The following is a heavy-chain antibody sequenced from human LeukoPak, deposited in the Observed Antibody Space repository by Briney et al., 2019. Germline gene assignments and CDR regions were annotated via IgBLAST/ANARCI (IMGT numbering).Heavy chain of an antibody. CDR3: ARARYCSSTSCLRYYYYGMDV. J-gene: IGHJ6*02. D-gene: IGHD2-2*01. Sequence: PGGSLRLSCAASGFTFSSYAMHWVRQAPGKGLEWVAVISYDGSNKYYADSVKGRFTISRDDSKNTLYLQMNSLRAEDTAVYYCARARYCSSTSCLRYYYYGMDVWGQGTTVTVSS. CDR2: ISYDGSNK. CDR1: GFTFSSYA. V-gene: IGHV3-30*04.